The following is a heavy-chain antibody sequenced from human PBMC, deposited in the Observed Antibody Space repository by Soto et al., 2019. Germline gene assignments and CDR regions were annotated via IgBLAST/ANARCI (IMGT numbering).Heavy chain of an antibody. J-gene: IGHJ6*02. CDR3: ARGRITMVRGVSYYGMDV. Sequence: XXTLSLPFAVYGGSFSGYYWRWILQPPGKGLEWIGEINHSGSTNYNPSLKSRVTISVDTSKNQFSLKLSSVTAADTAVYYCARGRITMVRGVSYYGMDVWGQGTTVTVSS. V-gene: IGHV4-34*01. CDR1: GGSFSGYY. CDR2: INHSGST. D-gene: IGHD3-10*01.